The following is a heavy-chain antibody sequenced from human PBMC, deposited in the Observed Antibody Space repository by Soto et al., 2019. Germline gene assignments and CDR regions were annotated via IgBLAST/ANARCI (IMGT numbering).Heavy chain of an antibody. J-gene: IGHJ3*01. CDR1: GVSISDYF. CDR3: ARIRVPLIDDYYSSGYYGPVYV. D-gene: IGHD3-22*01. Sequence: VELQESGPGLVKPSETLSLACTVSGVSISDYFWGWMRRPPGKGLAWIGYIHYSGKTNHNPSLKSRVTISVDTSKNHVSLEVSSVTAAATVVYYCARIRVPLIDDYYSSGYYGPVYVWSHGTMVTVSS. V-gene: IGHV4-59*01. CDR2: IHYSGKT.